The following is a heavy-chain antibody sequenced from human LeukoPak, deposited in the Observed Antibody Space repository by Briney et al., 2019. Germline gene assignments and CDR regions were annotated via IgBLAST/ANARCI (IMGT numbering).Heavy chain of an antibody. Sequence: SETLSLTCTVSGGSISSYYWSWIRQPPGKGLEWIGYIYYSGSTDYNPSLKSRVTISVGTSKNQFSLKLSSVTAADTAVYYCARIAVAGTDFDYWGQGTLVTVSS. D-gene: IGHD6-19*01. CDR1: GGSISSYY. V-gene: IGHV4-59*01. J-gene: IGHJ4*02. CDR2: IYYSGST. CDR3: ARIAVAGTDFDY.